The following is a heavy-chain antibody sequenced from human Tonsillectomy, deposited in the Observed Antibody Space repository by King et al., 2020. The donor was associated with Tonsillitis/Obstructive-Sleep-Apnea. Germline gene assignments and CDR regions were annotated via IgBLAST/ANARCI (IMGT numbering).Heavy chain of an antibody. CDR2: ISYDGSNK. J-gene: IGHJ6*02. CDR3: AKDLIAGLVRGVSPVYYYYGMDV. Sequence: QLVQSGGGVVQPGRSLRLSCAASGFTFSSYGMHWVRQAPGKGLEWVAVISYDGSNKYYADSVKGRFTISRDNSKNTLYLQMNSLRAEDTAVYYCAKDLIAGLVRGVSPVYYYYGMDVWGQGTTVTVSS. V-gene: IGHV3-30*18. D-gene: IGHD3-10*01. CDR1: GFTFSSYG.